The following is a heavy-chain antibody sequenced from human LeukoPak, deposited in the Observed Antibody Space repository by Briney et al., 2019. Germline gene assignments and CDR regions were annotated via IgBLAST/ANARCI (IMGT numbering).Heavy chain of an antibody. J-gene: IGHJ4*02. D-gene: IGHD6-19*01. Sequence: GESLKISCKGSGYSFNSYWIGWVRQMPGKGLEWMGIIYPGDSDTRYSPSFQGQVTFSADKSISTAYLQWSSLKASDTAMFYCARRGSSGWEFFDYWGQGTLVTVSS. CDR2: IYPGDSDT. V-gene: IGHV5-51*01. CDR1: GYSFNSYW. CDR3: ARRGSSGWEFFDY.